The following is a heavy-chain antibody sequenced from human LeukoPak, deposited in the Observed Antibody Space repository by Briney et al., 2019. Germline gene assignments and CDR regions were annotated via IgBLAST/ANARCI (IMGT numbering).Heavy chain of an antibody. V-gene: IGHV1-18*01. J-gene: IGHJ3*02. CDR2: ISAYNGNT. CDR3: ARGRQRGSYFLDAFDI. Sequence: ASVNVSCKASGYTFTSYGISWVRQAPGQGLEWMGWISAYNGNTNYAQKLQGRVTMTTDTSTSTAYMELRSLRSDDTAVYYCARGRQRGSYFLDAFDIWGQGTMVTVSS. D-gene: IGHD1-26*01. CDR1: GYTFTSYG.